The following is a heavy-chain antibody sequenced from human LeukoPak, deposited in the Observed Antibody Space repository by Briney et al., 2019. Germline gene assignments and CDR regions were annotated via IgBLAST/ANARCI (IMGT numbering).Heavy chain of an antibody. CDR2: IYSGGST. CDR3: ARVSVRSGSYSWYYYYYMDV. CDR1: GFTVSSNY. D-gene: IGHD3-3*01. V-gene: IGHV3-53*01. J-gene: IGHJ6*03. Sequence: GGSLRLSCAASGFTVSSNYMSWVRQAPGKGLEWVSVIYSGGSTYYADSVKGRFTISRDNSKNTLYLQMNSLRAEDTAVYYCARVSVRSGSYSWYYYYYMDVWGKGTTVTVSS.